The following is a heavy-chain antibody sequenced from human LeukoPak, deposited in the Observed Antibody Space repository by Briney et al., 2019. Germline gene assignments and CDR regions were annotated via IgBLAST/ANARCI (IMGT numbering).Heavy chain of an antibody. CDR1: GYTFTNYA. CDR3: ARGTMNLDS. Sequence: GASVKVSCKASGYTFTNYAMNWVRQAPGQGLEWMGWINPYSGDTAYAQKFQGRVTMTRDTSINTAYMELNRLKFDDTAVYYCARGTMNLDSWGQGTLVTVSS. CDR2: INPYSGDT. J-gene: IGHJ4*02. V-gene: IGHV1-2*02. D-gene: IGHD3-22*01.